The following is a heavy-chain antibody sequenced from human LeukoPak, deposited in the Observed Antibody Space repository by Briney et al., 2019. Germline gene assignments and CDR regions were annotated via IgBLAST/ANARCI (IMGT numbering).Heavy chain of an antibody. CDR3: AADDGQQLVRFQH. D-gene: IGHD6-13*01. J-gene: IGHJ1*01. Sequence: SVKVSCKASRFTFTSSAVQWVRQARGQRLEWIGWIVVGSGNTNYAQKFQERVTITRDMSTSTAYMELSSLRSEDTAVYYCAADDGQQLVRFQHWGQGTLVTVSS. V-gene: IGHV1-58*01. CDR2: IVVGSGNT. CDR1: RFTFTSSA.